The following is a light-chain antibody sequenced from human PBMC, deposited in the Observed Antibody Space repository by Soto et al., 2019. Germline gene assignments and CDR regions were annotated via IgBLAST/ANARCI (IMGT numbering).Light chain of an antibody. CDR2: DTS. V-gene: IGKV3-11*01. CDR1: QSVGSY. CDR3: HQRSNWVT. Sequence: EVVLTQSPVTLSLSPGERATLSCRASQSVGSYLSWYQQKPGQAPRLLIYDTSNRATGIPARFSGSGSGTDFTLTTSSLEPEDFAVFYCHQRSNWVTFGGGTRVEI. J-gene: IGKJ4*01.